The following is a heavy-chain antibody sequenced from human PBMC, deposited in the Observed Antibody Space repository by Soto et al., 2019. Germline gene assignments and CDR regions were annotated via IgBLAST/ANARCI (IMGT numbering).Heavy chain of an antibody. J-gene: IGHJ4*02. CDR2: ISGSGGST. D-gene: IGHD3-10*01. CDR1: GFTLSSYA. CDR3: AKLWFGEFTVFDY. Sequence: EVQLLESGGGLVQPGGSLRLSCAASGFTLSSYAMSWVRQAPGKGLEWVSAISGSGGSTYYADSVKGRFTISRDNSKNTLYLQMNSLRAEDTAVYYCAKLWFGEFTVFDYWGQGTLVTVSS. V-gene: IGHV3-23*01.